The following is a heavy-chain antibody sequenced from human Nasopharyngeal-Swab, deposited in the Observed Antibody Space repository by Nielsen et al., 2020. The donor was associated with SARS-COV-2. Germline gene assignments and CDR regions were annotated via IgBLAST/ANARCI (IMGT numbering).Heavy chain of an antibody. J-gene: IGHJ4*02. CDR2: ISPKNGGT. CDR3: ARVDKGPFDH. CDR1: GYSFTGYY. Sequence: ASVKVSCKASGYSFTGYYLHWVRQAPGQGLEWMGWISPKNGGTDYAQKFLGRVTLTTDTSITTAYMEMRGLKSDDTAVYYCARVDKGPFDHWGQGALVTVSS. V-gene: IGHV1-2*02. D-gene: IGHD3-9*01.